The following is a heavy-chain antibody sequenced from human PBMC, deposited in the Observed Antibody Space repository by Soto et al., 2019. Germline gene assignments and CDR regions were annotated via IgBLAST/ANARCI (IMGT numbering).Heavy chain of an antibody. Sequence: QVQLVESGGGVVQPGGSLRLSCVASGFTFSSFSLHWVRQAPGKGLEWLALISYDGSSKYNADSVKGRFTISRENSNNTLYFQLSRLRPEDTAVYYCARTTAVAGTPEFAYWGQGALVTVSS. CDR1: GFTFSSFS. CDR3: ARTTAVAGTPEFAY. CDR2: ISYDGSSK. J-gene: IGHJ4*02. V-gene: IGHV3-30-3*01. D-gene: IGHD6-19*01.